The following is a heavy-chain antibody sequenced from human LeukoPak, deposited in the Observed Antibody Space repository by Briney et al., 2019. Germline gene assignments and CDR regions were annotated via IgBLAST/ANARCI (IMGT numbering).Heavy chain of an antibody. Sequence: ASVKVSCKASGGTFSSYAISWVRQAPGQGLEWMGGIIPIFGTANYAQKFQGRVTITTDESTSTAYMELSSLRSEDTVVYYCAARGEYGDYREWGQGTLVTVSS. CDR2: IIPIFGTA. D-gene: IGHD4-17*01. CDR3: AARGEYGDYRE. CDR1: GGTFSSYA. V-gene: IGHV1-69*05. J-gene: IGHJ4*02.